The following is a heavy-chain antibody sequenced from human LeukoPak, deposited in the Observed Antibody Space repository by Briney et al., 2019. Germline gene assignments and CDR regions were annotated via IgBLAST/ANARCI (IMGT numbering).Heavy chain of an antibody. CDR3: ATQGRFLEWLFFDY. CDR2: FDPEDGET. Sequence: ALVKVSCKVSGYTLTELSMHWVRQAPGKGLEWMGGFDPEDGETIYAQKFQGRVTMTEDTSTDTAYMELSSLRSEDTAVYYCATQGRFLEWLFFDYWGQGTLVTVSS. J-gene: IGHJ4*02. V-gene: IGHV1-24*01. CDR1: GYTLTELS. D-gene: IGHD3-3*01.